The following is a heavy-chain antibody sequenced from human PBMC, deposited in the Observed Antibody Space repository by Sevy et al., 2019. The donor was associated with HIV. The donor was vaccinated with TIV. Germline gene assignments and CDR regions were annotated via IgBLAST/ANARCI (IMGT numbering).Heavy chain of an antibody. V-gene: IGHV3-33*01. J-gene: IGHJ4*01. CDR1: GFTFSSFG. CDR2: IWFDGSNT. Sequence: GGSLRLSCAASGFTFSSFGMHWVRQAPGKGLEWVAVIWFDGSNTYYADSVKGGFTISRDIAKNTLHLQMNSLRAEDTTVYYCARDLEFYDSGDYGPAFMPDFWGHGTLVTDSS. D-gene: IGHD4-17*01. CDR3: ARDLEFYDSGDYGPAFMPDF.